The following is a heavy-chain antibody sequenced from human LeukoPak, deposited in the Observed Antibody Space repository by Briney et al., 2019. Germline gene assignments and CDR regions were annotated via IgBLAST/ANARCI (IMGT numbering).Heavy chain of an antibody. D-gene: IGHD3-3*01. Sequence: SETLSLTCTVSGGSTSSHYWSWIRQPPGKGLEWIGYIYYSGSTNYNPSLKSRVTISVDTSKNQFSLKLSSVTAADTAVYYCARGREDDFWSGENHDAFDIWGQGTMVTVSS. CDR1: GGSTSSHY. CDR3: ARGREDDFWSGENHDAFDI. V-gene: IGHV4-59*11. J-gene: IGHJ3*02. CDR2: IYYSGST.